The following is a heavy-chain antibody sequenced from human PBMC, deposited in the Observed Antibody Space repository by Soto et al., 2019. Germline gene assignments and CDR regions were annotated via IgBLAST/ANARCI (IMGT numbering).Heavy chain of an antibody. D-gene: IGHD2-15*01. CDR3: ARGRGGGSSRPGVLHFDY. V-gene: IGHV4-34*01. J-gene: IGHJ4*02. CDR2: INHSGST. Sequence: SETLSLTCAVYGGSFSGYYWSWIRQPPGKGLEWIGEINHSGSTNYNPSLKSRVTISVDTSKNQFSLKLSSVTAADTAVYYCARGRGGGSSRPGVLHFDYWGQGTLVTVSS. CDR1: GGSFSGYY.